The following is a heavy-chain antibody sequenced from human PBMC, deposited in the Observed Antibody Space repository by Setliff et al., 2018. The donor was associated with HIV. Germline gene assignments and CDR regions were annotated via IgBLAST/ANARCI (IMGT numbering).Heavy chain of an antibody. CDR3: ARFRVERRLSNWFDP. Sequence: SETLSLTCTVSGGYITSYYWSWIRQPPGKGLEWIGYIYYGGSTNYNPSLRSRLTISVDTSKNQFSLKLSSVTAADPAVYYCARFRVERRLSNWFDPWGQGTLVTVSS. D-gene: IGHD1-1*01. CDR1: GGYITSYY. CDR2: IYYGGST. V-gene: IGHV4-59*01. J-gene: IGHJ5*02.